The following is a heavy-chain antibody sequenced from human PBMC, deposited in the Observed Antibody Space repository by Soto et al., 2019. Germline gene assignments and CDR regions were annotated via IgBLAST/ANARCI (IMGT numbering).Heavy chain of an antibody. Sequence: AAVKVSCKASGYTFTGYYMHWVRQAPGQGLEWMGWINPNSGGTNYAQKFQGRVTMTRDTSISTAYMELSRLRSDDTAVYYCARAGGWYHEFDYWGQGTLVTVSS. CDR2: INPNSGGT. V-gene: IGHV1-2*02. D-gene: IGHD6-19*01. CDR3: ARAGGWYHEFDY. CDR1: GYTFTGYY. J-gene: IGHJ4*02.